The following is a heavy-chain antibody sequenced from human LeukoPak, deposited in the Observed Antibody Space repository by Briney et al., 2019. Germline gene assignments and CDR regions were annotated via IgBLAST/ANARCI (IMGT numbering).Heavy chain of an antibody. D-gene: IGHD2-21*02. CDR1: GGSFSGYY. Sequence: PSETLSLTCAVYGGSFSGYYWSWIRQPPGKGLEWIGEINHSGSTNYNPSLKSRVTISVDTPKNQFSLKLSSVTAADTAVYYCARGLSAIVHWGQGTLSPSPQ. CDR2: INHSGST. V-gene: IGHV4-34*01. CDR3: ARGLSAIVH. J-gene: IGHJ4*02.